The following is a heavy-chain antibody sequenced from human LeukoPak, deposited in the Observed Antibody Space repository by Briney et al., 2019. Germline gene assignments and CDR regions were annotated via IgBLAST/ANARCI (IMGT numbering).Heavy chain of an antibody. J-gene: IGHJ4*02. CDR2: ISYDGSNK. V-gene: IGHV3-30*03. Sequence: PGRSLRLSCAASGFTFSSYGMHWVRQAPGKGLEWVAVISYDGSNKYYADSVKGRFTISRDNSKNTLYLQMNSLRAEGTAVYYCAIDPSSGYYNWGQGTLVTVSS. D-gene: IGHD3-22*01. CDR1: GFTFSSYG. CDR3: AIDPSSGYYN.